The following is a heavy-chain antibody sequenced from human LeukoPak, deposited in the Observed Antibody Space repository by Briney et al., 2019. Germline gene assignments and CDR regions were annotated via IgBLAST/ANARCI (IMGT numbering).Heavy chain of an antibody. Sequence: NPGGSLRLSCAASAFTFSSYSMNWVRQAPGKGLEWVSFISSSSSYIYYADSVKGRFTISRDNARNSVYLQMNSLRAEDTAVYYCARSEMGYDNYYMDVWGKGTTVTISS. CDR1: AFTFSSYS. J-gene: IGHJ6*03. V-gene: IGHV3-21*01. CDR2: ISSSSSYI. D-gene: IGHD5-24*01. CDR3: ARSEMGYDNYYMDV.